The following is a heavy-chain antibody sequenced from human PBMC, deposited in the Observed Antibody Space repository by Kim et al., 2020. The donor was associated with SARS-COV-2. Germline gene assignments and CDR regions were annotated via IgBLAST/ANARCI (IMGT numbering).Heavy chain of an antibody. J-gene: IGHJ3*02. D-gene: IGHD2-2*02. Sequence: GGSLRLSCAASGFTFSSYGMHWVRQAPGKGLEWVAVIWYDGSNKYYADSVKGRFTISRDNSKNTLYLQMNSLRAEDTAVYYCARDYCSSTSCYSTFDIWGQGTMVTVSS. V-gene: IGHV3-33*01. CDR1: GFTFSSYG. CDR2: IWYDGSNK. CDR3: ARDYCSSTSCYSTFDI.